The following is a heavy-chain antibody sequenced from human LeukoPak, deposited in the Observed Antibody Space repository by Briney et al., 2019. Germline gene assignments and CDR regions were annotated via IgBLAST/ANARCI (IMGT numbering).Heavy chain of an antibody. CDR1: GGSFSGYY. J-gene: IGHJ6*02. CDR3: ARDVFGGSYYYGMDV. V-gene: IGHV4-59*01. D-gene: IGHD1-26*01. CDR2: IYYSGST. Sequence: SETLSLTCAVYGGSFSGYYWSWIRQPPGKGLEWIGYIYYSGSTNYNPSLKSRVTISVDTSKNQFSLKLSSVTAADTAVYYCARDVFGGSYYYGMDVWGQGTTVTVSS.